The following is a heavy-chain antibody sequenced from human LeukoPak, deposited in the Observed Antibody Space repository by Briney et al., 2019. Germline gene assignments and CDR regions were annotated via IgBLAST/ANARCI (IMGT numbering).Heavy chain of an antibody. CDR2: INHSGSTS. CDR3: ARLPGTAPYYFDY. Sequence: SETLSLTCAVYGESFSGYFWNWIRQPPGKGLEWIGEINHSGSTSNHNPSLKSRVTMSVDTSKNQFSLKLSSVTAADTAVYYCARLPGTAPYYFDYWGQGTLVTVSS. CDR1: GESFSGYF. D-gene: IGHD3-10*01. J-gene: IGHJ4*02. V-gene: IGHV4-34*01.